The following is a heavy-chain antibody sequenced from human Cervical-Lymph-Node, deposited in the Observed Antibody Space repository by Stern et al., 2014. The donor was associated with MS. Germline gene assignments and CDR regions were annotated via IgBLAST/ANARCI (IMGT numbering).Heavy chain of an antibody. D-gene: IGHD3-10*01. V-gene: IGHV5-51*01. Sequence: EVQLVESGAEVKKPGESLKISCKGSGYSFTSYWIGWVRQMPGKGLEWMGIIYPGDSDTRYSPSFQGQVTISADKSISTAYLQWSSLKASDTAMYYCARHSYYYGSGSFTNWFDPWGQGTLVTVSS. CDR1: GYSFTSYW. CDR3: ARHSYYYGSGSFTNWFDP. CDR2: IYPGDSDT. J-gene: IGHJ5*02.